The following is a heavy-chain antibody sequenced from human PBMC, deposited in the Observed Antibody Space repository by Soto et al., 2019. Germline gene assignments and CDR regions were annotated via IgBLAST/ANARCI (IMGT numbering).Heavy chain of an antibody. CDR3: ARAVPYSVGARLDY. Sequence: QVQLLQSGAEVKKPGASVKVSCKVSGYSFSNYGITWVRQAPGQGHEWMGWISVYDGKTAYAQKVQDRVTVTIDTSTSTAYMELRSLRSDDTSVYHCARAVPYSVGARLDYWGQGTLVTVSS. D-gene: IGHD1-26*01. CDR2: ISVYDGKT. J-gene: IGHJ4*02. V-gene: IGHV1-18*01. CDR1: GYSFSNYG.